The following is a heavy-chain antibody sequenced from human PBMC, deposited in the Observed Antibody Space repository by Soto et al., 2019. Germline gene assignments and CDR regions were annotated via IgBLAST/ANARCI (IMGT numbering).Heavy chain of an antibody. V-gene: IGHV1-69*01. CDR3: ARDRTSAAGNYFYYGMDV. Sequence: QVQLVQSGAEVKKPGSSVKVSCKASEGTFRKYAISWVRQATGQGPEWMGGIIPFFPRTTYAQKFQGRLTITADESSSTAYTELSSLKSEDTAVYYCARDRTSAAGNYFYYGMDVWGQGTTVTVSS. CDR2: IIPFFPRT. D-gene: IGHD6-25*01. J-gene: IGHJ6*02. CDR1: EGTFRKYA.